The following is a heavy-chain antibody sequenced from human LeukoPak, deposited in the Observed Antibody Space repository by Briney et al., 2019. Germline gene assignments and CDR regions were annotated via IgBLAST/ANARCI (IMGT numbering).Heavy chain of an antibody. Sequence: GASVKVSCKASGYTFTSYAMHWVRQAPGQRLEWMGWINAGNGNTKYSQKFQGRVTITRDTSASTAYMELSSLRSEDTAVYYCARMLSQWELRAPFDYWGQGTLVTVSS. J-gene: IGHJ4*02. V-gene: IGHV1-3*01. CDR1: GYTFTSYA. CDR3: ARMLSQWELRAPFDY. CDR2: INAGNGNT. D-gene: IGHD1-26*01.